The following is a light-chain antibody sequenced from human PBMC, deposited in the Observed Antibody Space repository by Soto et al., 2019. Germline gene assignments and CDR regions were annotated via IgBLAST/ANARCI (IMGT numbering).Light chain of an antibody. Sequence: QSALTQPASVSGSPGQSITISCTGTSSYVGGYNYGSWYQQHPGKAPKLMIYDVSNRPSGVSNRFSGSKSGNTASLTISGLQAEDEADYYCSSYTSSSTVVFGGGTQLTVL. V-gene: IGLV2-14*01. J-gene: IGLJ2*01. CDR1: SSYVGGYNY. CDR3: SSYTSSSTVV. CDR2: DVS.